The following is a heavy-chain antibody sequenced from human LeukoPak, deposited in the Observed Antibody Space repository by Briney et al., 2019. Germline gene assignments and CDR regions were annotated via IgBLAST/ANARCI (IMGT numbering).Heavy chain of an antibody. CDR1: GYTFTSYA. CDR2: IIPIFGTA. D-gene: IGHD1-7*01. V-gene: IGHV1-69*05. Sequence: SVKVSCKASGYTFTSYAISWVRQAPGQGLEWMGGIIPIFGTANYAQKFQGRVTITTDESTSTAYMELSSLRSEDTAVYYCAPNWNYGWFDPWGQGTLVTVSS. CDR3: APNWNYGWFDP. J-gene: IGHJ5*02.